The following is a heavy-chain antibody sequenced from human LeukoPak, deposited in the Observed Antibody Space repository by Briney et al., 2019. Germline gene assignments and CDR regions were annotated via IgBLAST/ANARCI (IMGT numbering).Heavy chain of an antibody. CDR1: GGTFSGYY. J-gene: IGHJ4*02. Sequence: PSETLSLTCAVSGGTFSGYYWSWIRQPPGKGLEWIGEINHSGGTNYNPSPKSRVTISVDTSKNQSSLKLSSVTAAATAVYYCARRRRLTGLDYWGQGTLVTVSS. V-gene: IGHV4-34*01. D-gene: IGHD3-9*01. CDR3: ARRRRLTGLDY. CDR2: INHSGGT.